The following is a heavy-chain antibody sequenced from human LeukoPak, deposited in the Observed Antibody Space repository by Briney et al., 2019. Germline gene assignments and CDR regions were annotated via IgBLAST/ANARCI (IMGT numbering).Heavy chain of an antibody. CDR3: AKADYYDSSGSRMYYFDY. J-gene: IGHJ4*02. Sequence: PGGSLRLSCAASGFTFSSYAMSWVRQAPGKGLEWVSAISGSGGSTYYADSVKGRFTISRDNSKNTLYLQMNSLRAEDTAVYYCAKADYYDSSGSRMYYFDYWGQGTLVTVSS. CDR1: GFTFSSYA. D-gene: IGHD3-22*01. CDR2: ISGSGGST. V-gene: IGHV3-23*01.